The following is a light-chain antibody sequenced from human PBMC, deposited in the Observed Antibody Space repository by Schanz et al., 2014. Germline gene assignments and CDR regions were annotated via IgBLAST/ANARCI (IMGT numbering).Light chain of an antibody. CDR3: QQSYSTPRT. V-gene: IGKV1-12*01. CDR1: QGINSW. Sequence: DIQMTQSPSSVSASVGDRVTITCRASQGINSWLAWYQQKPGKAPKLLIYAASSLQSGVPSRFSGSGSRTDFTLTISSLQPEDFAAYYCQQSYSTPRTFGQGTRVEIK. CDR2: AAS. J-gene: IGKJ1*01.